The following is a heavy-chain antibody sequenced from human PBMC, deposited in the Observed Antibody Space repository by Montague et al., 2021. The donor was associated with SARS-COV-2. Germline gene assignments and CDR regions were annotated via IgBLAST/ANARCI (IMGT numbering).Heavy chain of an antibody. D-gene: IGHD3-10*01. J-gene: IGHJ6*02. CDR3: ARVGVGTMVRGVIPADYYAGLDF. CDR1: GGSISSGNYN. Sequence: TLSLTCTVSGGSISSGNYNWIWIRQPAGKGLEWFGRIYTSGSTNSNPSLKSRVTISVDTSKNQFSLRLSSVTAADTAVYYCARVGVGTMVRGVIPADYYAGLDFWGQGTPVTVSS. V-gene: IGHV4-61*02. CDR2: IYTSGST.